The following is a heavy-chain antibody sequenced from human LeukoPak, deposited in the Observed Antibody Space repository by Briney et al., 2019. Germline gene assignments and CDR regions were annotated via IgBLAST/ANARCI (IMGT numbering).Heavy chain of an antibody. Sequence: ASVKVSCKASGYTFTGYYMHWGRQAPGQGLEWVGWINPNSGGTNYAQKFQGRDTMTRDTAISTAYMELSRLRSDDTAVYYCARLRGVVVVAATLGYFDLWGRGTLVTVSS. CDR1: GYTFTGYY. J-gene: IGHJ2*01. CDR2: INPNSGGT. V-gene: IGHV1-2*02. CDR3: ARLRGVVVVAATLGYFDL. D-gene: IGHD2-15*01.